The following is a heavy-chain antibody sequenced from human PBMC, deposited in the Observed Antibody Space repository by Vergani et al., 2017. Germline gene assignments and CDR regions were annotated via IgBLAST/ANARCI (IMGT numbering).Heavy chain of an antibody. D-gene: IGHD2-15*01. CDR1: GYTFSTYG. V-gene: IGHV1-18*01. CDR2: ISAYNGNT. CDR3: ARDLIENETYGRSCY. J-gene: IGHJ1*01. Sequence: QVQLVQSGAEVKKPGASVKVSCKASGYTFSTYGISWVRQAPGQGLEWMGWISAYNGNTNYPEKFQGRLTMTTDTSTRTAYMELRSLRSDDTAVYYCARDLIENETYGRSCYWGPGTLVTVSS.